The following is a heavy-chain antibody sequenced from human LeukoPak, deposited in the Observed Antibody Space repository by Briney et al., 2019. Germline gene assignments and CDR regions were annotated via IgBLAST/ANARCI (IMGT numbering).Heavy chain of an antibody. V-gene: IGHV5-51*01. Sequence: GASLQISCMASGYTFSNFWIGWVRQKSGKGLEFMGVIYPGDSDTTYSPSFQGQVTVSADRSIRTTYLQWTSLEASDSAIYYCAGGRGGFSGYENFDYWGQGTMVTVS. CDR3: AGGRGGFSGYENFDY. CDR2: IYPGDSDT. D-gene: IGHD5-12*01. J-gene: IGHJ4*02. CDR1: GYTFSNFW.